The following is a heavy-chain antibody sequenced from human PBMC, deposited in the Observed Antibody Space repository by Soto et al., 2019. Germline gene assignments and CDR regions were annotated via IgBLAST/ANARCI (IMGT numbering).Heavy chain of an antibody. CDR2: IIPIFGTA. V-gene: IGHV1-69*01. J-gene: IGHJ6*02. CDR1: GGTFSSYA. D-gene: IGHD5-12*01. CDR3: AYGGASDLVEQRGGLYDYYGMDV. Sequence: QVQLVQSGAEVKKPGSSVKVSCKASGGTFSSYAISWVRQAPGQGLEWMGGIIPIFGTANYAQKFQGRVTITADESTSRAYMELRRLRSEDTSLYYCAYGGASDLVEQRGGLYDYYGMDVWGQGTTVTVSS.